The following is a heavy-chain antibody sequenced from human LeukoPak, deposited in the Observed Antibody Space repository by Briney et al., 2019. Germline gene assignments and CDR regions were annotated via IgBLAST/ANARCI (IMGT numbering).Heavy chain of an antibody. V-gene: IGHV4-31*03. CDR2: IYYSGST. Sequence: PSQTLSLTCTVSGGSISSGGYYWSWLRQHPGKGLEWIGYIYYSGSTYYNPSLKSRVTISVDTPKNQFSLKLSSVTAADTAVYYCARDRIGSADYGMDVWGQGTTVTVSS. D-gene: IGHD6-19*01. J-gene: IGHJ6*02. CDR1: GGSISSGGYY. CDR3: ARDRIGSADYGMDV.